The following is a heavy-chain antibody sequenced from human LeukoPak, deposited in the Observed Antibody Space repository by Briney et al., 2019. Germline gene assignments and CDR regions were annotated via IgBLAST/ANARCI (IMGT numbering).Heavy chain of an antibody. CDR2: INPNSGGK. CDR1: GYMFTGYY. D-gene: IGHD5-18*01. Sequence: ASVKVSCKASGYMFTGYYMHWVRQAPGQGLEWMGWINPNSGGKNYVQKVQGRVTMSRDTSISTVYLELSSLRADDTAVYYCATGSRIQPNGDYWGQGNLVTVSS. J-gene: IGHJ4*02. CDR3: ATGSRIQPNGDY. V-gene: IGHV1-2*02.